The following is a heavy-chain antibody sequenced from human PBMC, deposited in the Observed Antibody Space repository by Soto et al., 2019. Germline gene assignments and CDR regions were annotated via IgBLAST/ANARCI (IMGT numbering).Heavy chain of an antibody. CDR2: INHSGST. J-gene: IGHJ5*02. D-gene: IGHD3-3*01. CDR1: GGSFSGYY. CDR3: ARHGRSITIFRVVNNWFDP. V-gene: IGHV4-34*01. Sequence: SETLSLTCAVYGGSFSGYYWSWIRQPPGKGLEWIGEINHSGSTNYNPSLKSRVTISVDTSKNQFSLKLSSVTAADTAVYYCARHGRSITIFRVVNNWFDPWGQGTLVTVSS.